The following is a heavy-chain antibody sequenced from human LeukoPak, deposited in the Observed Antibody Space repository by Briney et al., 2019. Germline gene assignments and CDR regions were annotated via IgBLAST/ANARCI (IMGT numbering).Heavy chain of an antibody. Sequence: GESLEISCKGSGYSFTSYWIGWVRQMPGKGLKWMGIIYPGDSDTRYSPSFQGQVTISADKSISTAYLQWSSLKASDTAMYYCARQGGAGRAAAGPVVVAHHRANWFDPWGQGTLVTVSS. CDR2: IYPGDSDT. D-gene: IGHD6-13*01. J-gene: IGHJ5*02. CDR3: ARQGGAGRAAAGPVVVAHHRANWFDP. CDR1: GYSFTSYW. V-gene: IGHV5-51*01.